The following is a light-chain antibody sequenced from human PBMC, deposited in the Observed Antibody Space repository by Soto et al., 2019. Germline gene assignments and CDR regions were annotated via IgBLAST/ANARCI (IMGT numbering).Light chain of an antibody. V-gene: IGKV1-39*01. CDR2: AIS. Sequence: IGTTQSTSSLSASFGDRVTISCVSSPSVSRYLAWYQQRPGEAPKLLIYAISNLQSGVPSRFSGSGSGTDFTLTITSLQPEDLATYYCQQSYTTLRSFGQGTKVDIK. CDR3: QQSYTTLRS. J-gene: IGKJ1*01. CDR1: PSVSRY.